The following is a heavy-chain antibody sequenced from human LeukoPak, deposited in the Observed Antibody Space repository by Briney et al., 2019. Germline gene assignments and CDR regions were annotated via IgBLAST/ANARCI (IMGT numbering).Heavy chain of an antibody. CDR3: AKYFDWLLGAFDI. J-gene: IGHJ3*02. V-gene: IGHV3-23*01. D-gene: IGHD3-9*01. CDR2: ISGSGGST. Sequence: PGGSLRLSCAASGFTFSSYAMSWVRQAPGKGLECVSAISGSGGSTYYADFVKGRFTISRDNSKNTLYLQMNSLRAEDTAVYYCAKYFDWLLGAFDIWGQGRMVTVSS. CDR1: GFTFSSYA.